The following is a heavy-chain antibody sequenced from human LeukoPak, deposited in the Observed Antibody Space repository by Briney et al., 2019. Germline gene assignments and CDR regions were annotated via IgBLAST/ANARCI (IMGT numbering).Heavy chain of an antibody. J-gene: IGHJ5*01. CDR2: ISGSGGST. V-gene: IGHV3-23*01. CDR1: GFTFSSYA. D-gene: IGHD3-16*01. Sequence: PGGSLRLSCAASGFTFSSYAMSWVRQAPGKGLEWVSGISGSGGSTYYADSVKGRFTISRDNSKNKLYLQMNSLRAEETAVYYSGNDGYCEYVGWFASWGQGTLVTVSS. CDR3: GNDGYCEYVGWFAS.